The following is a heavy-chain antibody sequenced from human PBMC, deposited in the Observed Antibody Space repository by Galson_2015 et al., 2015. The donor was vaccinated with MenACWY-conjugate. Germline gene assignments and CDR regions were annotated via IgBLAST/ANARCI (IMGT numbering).Heavy chain of an antibody. J-gene: IGHJ4*02. Sequence: SLRLSCAASGFTFSDYGMSWIRQAPGKGLEWVSYISSGGSSINHAEFVKGRFTISRDNAKNSQYLQMNSLRAEDTAVYYCAREGGAAKEFYYWGQGTLVTVSS. CDR3: AREGGAAKEFYY. D-gene: IGHD2-15*01. CDR1: GFTFSDYG. V-gene: IGHV3-11*01. CDR2: ISSGGSSI.